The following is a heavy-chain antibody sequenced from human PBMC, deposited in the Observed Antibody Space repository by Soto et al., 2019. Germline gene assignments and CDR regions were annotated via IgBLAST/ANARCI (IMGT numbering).Heavy chain of an antibody. CDR1: GFTVSNNY. D-gene: IGHD6-19*01. J-gene: IGHJ6*02. CDR2: ISSGGST. CDR3: ARDAIAVTGRYYYYGMDF. V-gene: IGHV3-66*01. Sequence: PGGSLRLSCAASGFTVSNNYMNWFRQAPGKGLEWVSFISSGGSTSHADSVKGRFTISRDNSKNTLFLQMNSLRAEDTAVYYCARDAIAVTGRYYYYGMDFWGQGTTVTVSS.